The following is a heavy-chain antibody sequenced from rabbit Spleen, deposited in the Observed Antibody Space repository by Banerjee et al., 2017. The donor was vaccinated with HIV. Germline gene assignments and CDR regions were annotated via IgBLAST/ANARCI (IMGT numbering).Heavy chain of an antibody. CDR1: GFSFSSSYY. J-gene: IGHJ3*01. V-gene: IGHV1S40*01. CDR3: ARDLRYGYSNYGYGLDL. Sequence: QSLEESGGDLVKPGGSLTLTCTASGFSFSSSYYMCWVRQAPGKGLEWIGCIYTGSGSTYYASWAKGRFTISKTSSTTVTLQMTSLTAADTATYFCARDLRYGYSNYGYGLDLWGQGTLVTVS. D-gene: IGHD6-1*01. CDR2: IYTGSGST.